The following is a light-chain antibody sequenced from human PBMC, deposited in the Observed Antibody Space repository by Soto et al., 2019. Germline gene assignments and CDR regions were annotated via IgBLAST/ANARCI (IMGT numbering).Light chain of an antibody. V-gene: IGKV1-39*01. Sequence: IQLTQSPSSLSASVGDRVTVTCRASQSINIYLNWYQQKPGKAPTLLIYGASTLQSGVPSRFSGGVSRTDFTLTISSLQTEDFATYYCQQSYRSPYTFGQGTKLEI. CDR2: GAS. CDR3: QQSYRSPYT. CDR1: QSINIY. J-gene: IGKJ2*01.